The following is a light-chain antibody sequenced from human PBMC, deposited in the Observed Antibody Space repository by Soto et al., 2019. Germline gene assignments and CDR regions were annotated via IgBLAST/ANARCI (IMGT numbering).Light chain of an antibody. CDR2: DAS. CDR1: QAISNY. Sequence: DIQMTQSPSSLSASVGDRDTITCQASQAISNYLNWYEQKPGKAPKLLIYDASNLETGVPSRFSGSGSGTDFTFTISSLQPEDIATYYCQQYDNLPSITFGQGTRLEIK. J-gene: IGKJ5*01. CDR3: QQYDNLPSIT. V-gene: IGKV1-33*01.